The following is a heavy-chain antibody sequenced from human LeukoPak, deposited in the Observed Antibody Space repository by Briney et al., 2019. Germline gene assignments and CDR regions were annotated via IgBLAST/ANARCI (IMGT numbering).Heavy chain of an antibody. CDR1: GFTISSYS. J-gene: IGHJ6*02. CDR3: ARGNYYYGMDV. CDR2: ISSSSSYI. Sequence: GGSLRLSCAASGFTISSYSINWVRQAPGKGLEWVSSISSSSSYIYYADSVKGRFTISRDNAKNSLYLQMNSLRAEDTAVYYCARGNYYYGMDVWGQGTTVTVSS. V-gene: IGHV3-21*01.